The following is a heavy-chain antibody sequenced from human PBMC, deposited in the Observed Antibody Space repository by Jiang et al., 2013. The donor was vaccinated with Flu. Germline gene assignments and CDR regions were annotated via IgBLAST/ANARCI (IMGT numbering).Heavy chain of an antibody. CDR2: VFPGNT. CDR1: GVSIKLVVSS. D-gene: IGHD4/OR15-4a*01. Sequence: GLVKPSETLSLTCTVSGVSIKLVVSSWGWIRQSPGKGLEWIGSVFPGNTFYNPSFKSRVFMSGDSSENQVSLSLRSVTAEDTGVYYCARPQNSMVAAGNFDVWGPGTMVTVS. CDR3: ARPQNSMVAAGNFDV. J-gene: IGHJ3*01. V-gene: IGHV4-39*01.